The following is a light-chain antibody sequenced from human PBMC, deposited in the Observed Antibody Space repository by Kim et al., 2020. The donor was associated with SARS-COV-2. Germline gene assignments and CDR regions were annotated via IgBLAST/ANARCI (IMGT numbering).Light chain of an antibody. V-gene: IGLV4-69*01. CDR1: SGHSGYG. J-gene: IGLJ3*02. Sequence: ASVQIHCARRSGHSGYGIAWPQQQPAKGPRYLMKLNSDGYYIKGDGIPDRFSGSSSGAGRYLSISSLQSEDEADYYCQTWGPGIRVFGGGTQLTVL. CDR2: LNSDGYY. CDR3: QTWGPGIRV.